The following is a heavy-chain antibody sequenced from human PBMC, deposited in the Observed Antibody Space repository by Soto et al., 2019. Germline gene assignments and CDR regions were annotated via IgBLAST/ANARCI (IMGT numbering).Heavy chain of an antibody. CDR3: ARDRPPGSLYGMDA. Sequence: QVQLVQSGAEVKKPGSSVKVSCEASGYIFTTYGLSWVRQTPAHGLEWMGWISTDSGYTQYSQFLQGRVTMTRDTSTNTGYMELRDLTSDDTGIYYCARDRPPGSLYGMDAWGQGTAVTVSS. CDR1: GYIFTTYG. J-gene: IGHJ6*02. V-gene: IGHV1-18*01. CDR2: ISTDSGYT.